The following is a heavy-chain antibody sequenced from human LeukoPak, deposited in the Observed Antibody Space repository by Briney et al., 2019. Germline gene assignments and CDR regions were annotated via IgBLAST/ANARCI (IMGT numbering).Heavy chain of an antibody. CDR1: GGSISSYY. D-gene: IGHD3-10*01. V-gene: IGHV4-4*07. CDR3: ARARFGELSARYYFDY. J-gene: IGHJ4*02. Sequence: PSETLSLTCTVSGGSISSYYWSWIRQPAGKGLEWIGRIYTSGSTNYNPSLKSRVTMSVDTSKNQFSLKLSSVTAADTAVYYCARARFGELSARYYFDYWGQGTLVTASS. CDR2: IYTSGST.